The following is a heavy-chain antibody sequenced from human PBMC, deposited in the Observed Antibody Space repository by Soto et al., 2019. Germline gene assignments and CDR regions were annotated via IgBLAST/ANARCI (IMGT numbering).Heavy chain of an antibody. CDR1: GFTFSDYY. Sequence: PGGSLRLSCAASGFTFSDYYMSWIRQAPGKGLEWVSYISSSGSTMYYADSVKGRFTISRDNAKNSLYLQMNSLRAEDTAVYYCARARITIFGVVDYFDSWGQGTLVTVSS. CDR3: ARARITIFGVVDYFDS. CDR2: ISSSGSTM. D-gene: IGHD3-3*01. V-gene: IGHV3-11*01. J-gene: IGHJ4*02.